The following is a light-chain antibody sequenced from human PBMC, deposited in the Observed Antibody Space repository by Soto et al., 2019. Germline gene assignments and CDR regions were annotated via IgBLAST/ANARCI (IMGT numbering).Light chain of an antibody. V-gene: IGKV1-5*01. Sequence: DIQMTQSPSTLSASVGDRVTITCRASQSISSWLAWYQQKPGKAPKLLIYYASSLESGVPSRFSGSGSGTEFTLTISSLQPDDFATYYCKQYNSYRTFGQGTKVESK. CDR1: QSISSW. CDR2: YAS. CDR3: KQYNSYRT. J-gene: IGKJ1*01.